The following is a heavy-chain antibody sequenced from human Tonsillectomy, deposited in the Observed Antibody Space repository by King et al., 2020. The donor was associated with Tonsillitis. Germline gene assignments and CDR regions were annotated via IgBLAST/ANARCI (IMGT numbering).Heavy chain of an antibody. CDR2: LSYDGSNK. J-gene: IGHJ6*04. CDR1: GFTFNSYD. D-gene: IGHD3-10*01. CDR3: AKEARSYGAGCKYGMDV. V-gene: IGHV3-30*18. Sequence: VQLVESGGGVVQPGRSLRLSCAASGFTFNSYDMHWVRQAPGKGLEWVAVLSYDGSNKYYADSVKGRFPLSRDNSKNTLYLQMNSLRAEDTAVYYCAKEARSYGAGCKYGMDVWGEGTPVTVSS.